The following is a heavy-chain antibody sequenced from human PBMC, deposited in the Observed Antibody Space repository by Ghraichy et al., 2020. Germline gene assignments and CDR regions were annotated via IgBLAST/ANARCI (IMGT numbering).Heavy chain of an antibody. CDR3: ARQLIPLYNMDV. Sequence: ESLNISCTVSGDSMYNYYWSWIRQPPGKGLEWIGYVYHNGNTKYRPSLKSRVTISVDTSSNQFSLELRSVTAADTAVYYCARQLIPLYNMDVWGQGTTVTVSS. CDR2: VYHNGNT. D-gene: IGHD2-8*01. J-gene: IGHJ6*02. CDR1: GDSMYNYY. V-gene: IGHV4-59*08.